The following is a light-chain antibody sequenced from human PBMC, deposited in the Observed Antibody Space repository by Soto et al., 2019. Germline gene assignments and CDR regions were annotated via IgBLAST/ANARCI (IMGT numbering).Light chain of an antibody. V-gene: IGKV1-5*03. CDR1: QNNSSW. J-gene: IGKJ4*01. Sequence: DIQITLSPSTLSGRVGDRVSITCRASQNNSSWLAWYQQKPGKAPKLLIYKASTLKSGVPSRFSGSGSGTEFTLTISSLQPDDFATYYCQQYNSYPLTFGGGTKVDIK. CDR3: QQYNSYPLT. CDR2: KAS.